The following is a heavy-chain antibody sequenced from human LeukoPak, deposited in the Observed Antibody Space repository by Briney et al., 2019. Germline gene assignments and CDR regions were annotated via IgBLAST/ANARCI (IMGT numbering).Heavy chain of an antibody. CDR3: ARDFGDYYFDY. D-gene: IGHD4-17*01. J-gene: IGHJ4*02. V-gene: IGHV4-39*07. Sequence: GSLRLSCAASGFTFSSYSMNWVRQPPGKGLEWIGSTYYSGNTYYNPSLKSRVTMSVDTSKNHFSLRLNSVTAADTAVYYCARDFGDYYFDYWGQGILVTVSS. CDR1: GFTFSSYS. CDR2: TYYSGNT.